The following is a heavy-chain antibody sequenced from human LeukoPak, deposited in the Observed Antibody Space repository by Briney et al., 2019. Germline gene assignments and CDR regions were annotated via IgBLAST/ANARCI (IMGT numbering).Heavy chain of an antibody. CDR1: GYTFTGYY. D-gene: IGHD6-19*01. Sequence: SSVKVSCKASGYTFTGYYMHWVRQAPGQRLEWTGWINPNSGGTNYAQKFQGRVTMTRDTSISTAYMELSRLRSDDTAVYYCARIRRSSGWYKGNYFDYWGQGTLVTVSS. J-gene: IGHJ4*02. CDR3: ARIRRSSGWYKGNYFDY. V-gene: IGHV1-2*02. CDR2: INPNSGGT.